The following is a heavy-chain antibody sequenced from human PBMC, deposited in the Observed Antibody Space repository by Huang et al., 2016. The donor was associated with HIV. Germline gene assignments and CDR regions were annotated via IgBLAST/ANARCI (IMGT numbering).Heavy chain of an antibody. Sequence: QIRLVQSGAEVKKPGASVRVSCQASGYAFSDYGFSWVRQAPGPGPAWGVWIGGSNGKTNDGQRFQGRVTLTTDTSTTKVYRDLRSLRSDDTAGYYCARDPKYHSFPYFRQRRGIEIWGQGTVVTVSS. V-gene: IGHV1-18*04. CDR3: ARDPKYHSFPYFRQRRGIEI. CDR2: IGGSNGKT. D-gene: IGHD3-16*01. CDR1: GYAFSDYG. J-gene: IGHJ3*02.